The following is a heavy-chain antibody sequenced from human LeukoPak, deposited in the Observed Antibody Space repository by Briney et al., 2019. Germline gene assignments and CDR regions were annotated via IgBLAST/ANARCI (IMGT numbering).Heavy chain of an antibody. CDR1: GGTFSSYA. CDR2: IIPIFGTA. J-gene: IGHJ3*02. Sequence: SAKVSCKASGGTFSSYAISWVRQAPGQGLEWMGGIIPIFGTANYAQKFQGRVTITADKSTSTAYMELSSLRSEDTAVYYCARDRMGLAFDIWGQGTMVTVSS. D-gene: IGHD1-14*01. CDR3: ARDRMGLAFDI. V-gene: IGHV1-69*06.